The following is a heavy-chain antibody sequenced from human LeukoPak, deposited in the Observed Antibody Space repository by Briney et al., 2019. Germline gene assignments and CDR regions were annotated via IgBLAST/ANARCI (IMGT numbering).Heavy chain of an antibody. V-gene: IGHV1-2*02. D-gene: IGHD3-10*01. J-gene: IGHJ5*02. CDR3: ASRNGSGSYHL. CDR1: GYTFTGYY. CDR2: INPNSGGT. Sequence: ASVKVSCKASGYTFTGYYMHWVRQAPGQGLEWMGWINPNSGGTNYAQKFQGRVTVTTDTSISTAYMELSRLRSDDTAAYYTASRNGSGSYHLWGQGTLVTVSS.